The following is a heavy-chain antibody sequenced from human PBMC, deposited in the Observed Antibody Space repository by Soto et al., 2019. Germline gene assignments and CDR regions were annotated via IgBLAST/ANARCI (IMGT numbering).Heavy chain of an antibody. D-gene: IGHD6-13*01. CDR2: ISGSGGST. Sequence: PGGSLRLSCAASGFTFSSYAMSWVRQAPGKGLEWVSAISGSGGSTYYADSVKGRFTISRDNSKNTLYLQMNSLRAEDTAVYYCAKEATVGSSRDPGKEYYYYYYGMDVWGQGTTVTVSS. CDR1: GFTFSSYA. CDR3: AKEATVGSSRDPGKEYYYYYYGMDV. J-gene: IGHJ6*02. V-gene: IGHV3-23*01.